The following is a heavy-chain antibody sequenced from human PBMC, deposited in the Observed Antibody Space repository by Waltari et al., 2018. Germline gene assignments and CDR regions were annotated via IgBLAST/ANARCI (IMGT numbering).Heavy chain of an antibody. J-gene: IGHJ5*02. D-gene: IGHD2-2*01. V-gene: IGHV4-38-2*02. CDR1: GYSISSGYY. CDR3: AREYCSSTSCYARKNWFGP. CDR2: IYHSGST. Sequence: QVQLQESGPGLVKPSETLSLTCAVSGYSISSGYYWGWIRQPPGKGLEWIGSIYHSGSTYYNPALKSRVTISVDTSKNQFSLKLSSVTAADTAVYYCAREYCSSTSCYARKNWFGPWGQGTLVTVSS.